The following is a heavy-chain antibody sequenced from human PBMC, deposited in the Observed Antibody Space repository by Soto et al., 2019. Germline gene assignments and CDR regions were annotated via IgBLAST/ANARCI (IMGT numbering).Heavy chain of an antibody. CDR2: ISGSGGST. Sequence: GGSLRLSCAASGFTFSSYAMSWVRQAPGKGLEWVSAISGSGGSTYYADSVKGRFTISRDNSKNTLYLQMNSLRAEDTAVYYCAKVKPPCSGGSCYSWSDYYYYYMDVWGKGTTVTVSS. CDR3: AKVKPPCSGGSCYSWSDYYYYYMDV. J-gene: IGHJ6*03. V-gene: IGHV3-23*01. D-gene: IGHD2-15*01. CDR1: GFTFSSYA.